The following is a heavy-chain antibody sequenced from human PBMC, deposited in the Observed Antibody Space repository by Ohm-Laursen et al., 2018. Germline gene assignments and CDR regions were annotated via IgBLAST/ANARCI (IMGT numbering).Heavy chain of an antibody. D-gene: IGHD4-23*01. CDR1: GFTFSHAC. Sequence: GSLRLSCAASGFTFSHACMSWVRQAPGQGLEWVGRIKSDADGGTTDYAAPVTGRFTISRDDSKNTLYLQMNGLKVEDTAVYYCTTGLRWELLEDRDYWGQGTLVTVSS. CDR3: TTGLRWELLEDRDY. V-gene: IGHV3-15*01. CDR2: IKSDADGGTT. J-gene: IGHJ4*02.